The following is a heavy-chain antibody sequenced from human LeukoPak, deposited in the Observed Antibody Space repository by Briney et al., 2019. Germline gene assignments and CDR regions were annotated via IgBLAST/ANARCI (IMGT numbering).Heavy chain of an antibody. D-gene: IGHD2-15*01. V-gene: IGHV1-69*13. Sequence: GASVKVSCKASGGTFSSYAISWVRQAPGQGLEWMGGIIPIFGTANYAQKFQGRVTITADESTSTAYMELSSLRSEDTAVYYCARDAPEYCSGGSCKGYYYYYYGMDVWGQGTTVTVSS. J-gene: IGHJ6*02. CDR3: ARDAPEYCSGGSCKGYYYYYYGMDV. CDR2: IIPIFGTA. CDR1: GGTFSSYA.